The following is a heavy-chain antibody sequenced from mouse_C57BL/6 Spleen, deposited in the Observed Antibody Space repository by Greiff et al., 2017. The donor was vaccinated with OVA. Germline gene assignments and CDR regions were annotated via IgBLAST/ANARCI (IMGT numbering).Heavy chain of an antibody. J-gene: IGHJ1*03. CDR3: ARPPLSNFTPLRYFDV. CDR1: GYSFTGYY. CDR2: INPSTGGT. V-gene: IGHV1-42*01. Sequence: VQLQQSGPELVKPGASVKISCKASGYSFTGYYMNWVKQSPEKSLEWIGEINPSTGGTTYNQKFKAKATLTVDKSSSTAYMQLKSLTSEDSAVYYCARPPLSNFTPLRYFDVWGTGTTVTVSS. D-gene: IGHD2-3*01.